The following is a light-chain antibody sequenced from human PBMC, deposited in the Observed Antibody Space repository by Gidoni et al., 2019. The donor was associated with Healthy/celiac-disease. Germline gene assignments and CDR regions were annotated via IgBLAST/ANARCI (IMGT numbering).Light chain of an antibody. V-gene: IGKV1-33*01. Sequence: DIQMTKSPSSLSSSVGDRVTITCQARQDISNYLNWYQQKPGIAHKLLIYDASNLETGVPLRFSGSGSGTDFPFTISSLQPEDIATYYCQQYDNLFTFGPGTKVDIK. CDR3: QQYDNLFT. CDR2: DAS. J-gene: IGKJ3*01. CDR1: QDISNY.